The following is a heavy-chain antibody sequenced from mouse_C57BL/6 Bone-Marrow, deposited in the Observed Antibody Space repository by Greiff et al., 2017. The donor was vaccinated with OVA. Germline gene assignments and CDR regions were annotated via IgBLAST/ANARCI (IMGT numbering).Heavy chain of an antibody. J-gene: IGHJ4*01. CDR3: ARHNQRSSYVYYAMDY. Sequence: EVQRVESGGDLVKPGGSLKLSCAASGFTFSSYGMSWVRQTPDKRLEWVATISSGGSYTYYPDSVKGRFTISRDNAKNTLYLQMSSLKSEDTAMYYCARHNQRSSYVYYAMDYWGQGTSVTVSS. D-gene: IGHD1-1*01. V-gene: IGHV5-6*01. CDR1: GFTFSSYG. CDR2: ISSGGSYT.